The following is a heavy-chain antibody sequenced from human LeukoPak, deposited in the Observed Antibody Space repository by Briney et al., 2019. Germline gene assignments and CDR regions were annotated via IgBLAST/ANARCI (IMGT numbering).Heavy chain of an antibody. CDR1: GFTFSSYS. CDR3: ARAYYYDSSGSYDAFDI. Sequence: PGGSLRLSCAASGFTFSSYSMSWVRQAPGKGLEWVSSISSSSSYIYYADSVKGRFTISRDNAKNSLYLQMNSLRAEDTAVYYCARAYYYDSSGSYDAFDIWGQGTMVTVSS. D-gene: IGHD3-22*01. J-gene: IGHJ3*02. CDR2: ISSSSSYI. V-gene: IGHV3-21*01.